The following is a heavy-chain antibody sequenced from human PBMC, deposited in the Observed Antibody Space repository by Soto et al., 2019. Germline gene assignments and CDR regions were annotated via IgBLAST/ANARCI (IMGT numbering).Heavy chain of an antibody. V-gene: IGHV4-30-4*08. J-gene: IGHJ6*02. CDR3: ARDRAKWKDYYYYGMDV. Sequence: SETLSLTCTVSGVSISSGGYYWSWIRQHPGKGLEWIGYIYYSGSTYYNPSLKSRLTMSVDTSKNQFSLKLSSVAAADTAVYYCARDRAKWKDYYYYGMDVWGQGTTVTVSS. CDR2: IYYSGST. D-gene: IGHD1-20*01. CDR1: GVSISSGGYY.